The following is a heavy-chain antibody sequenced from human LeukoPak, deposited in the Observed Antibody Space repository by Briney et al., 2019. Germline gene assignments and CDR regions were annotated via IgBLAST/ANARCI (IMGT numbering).Heavy chain of an antibody. CDR2: ISNDESNK. Sequence: EWVTVISNDESNKYYADSVKGRFTISRDNSKNMLYLQMNSLRAEDTAVYYCAKVGSGYDYYWGQGTLVTVSS. CDR3: AKVGSGYDYY. V-gene: IGHV3-30*18. J-gene: IGHJ4*02. D-gene: IGHD5-12*01.